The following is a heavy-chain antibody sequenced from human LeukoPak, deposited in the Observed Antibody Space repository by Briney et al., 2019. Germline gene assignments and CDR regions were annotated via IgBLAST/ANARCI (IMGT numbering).Heavy chain of an antibody. Sequence: GGSLRLSSAASAFTFSSYAMSWVGQAPRGGREWVSSILVSGGSTSFADSVKGRFTISRDNSKNTLFLQMNSLRDEDTVVYYCARLWAAADLGPFYGMDVWGHGTTVTVSS. CDR1: AFTFSSYA. CDR2: ILVSGGST. V-gene: IGHV3-23*01. J-gene: IGHJ6*02. D-gene: IGHD6-13*01. CDR3: ARLWAAADLGPFYGMDV.